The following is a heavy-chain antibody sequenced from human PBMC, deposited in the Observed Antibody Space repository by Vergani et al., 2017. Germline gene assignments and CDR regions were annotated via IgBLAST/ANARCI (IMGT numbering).Heavy chain of an antibody. V-gene: IGHV3-11*05. D-gene: IGHD3-22*01. CDR1: GFTFSAYY. CDR2: ISSSSSYT. CDR3: AILEYYDISGYNGEDAFDI. Sequence: QVQLVESGGGLVKPGGSLRLSCAASGFTFSAYYMSWIRQAPGKGLEWVSYISSSSSYTNYADSVKGRFTISRDNAKNSLYLQMNSLRAEDTAVYYCAILEYYDISGYNGEDAFDIWGQGTMVTVSS. J-gene: IGHJ3*02.